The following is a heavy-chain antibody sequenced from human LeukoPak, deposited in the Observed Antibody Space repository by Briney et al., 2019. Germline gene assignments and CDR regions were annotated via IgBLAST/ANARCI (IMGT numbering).Heavy chain of an antibody. CDR1: GFTFNNYA. CDR3: ARDGIVGSPLFKFDY. Sequence: GGSLRLSCAASGFTFNNYAIHWVRQAPGKELEWVAIISFDGGNKYYADSVKGRFTISRDNSKNTLYLQMNSLRAEDTAVYYCARDGIVGSPLFKFDYWGQGTLVTVSS. J-gene: IGHJ4*02. CDR2: ISFDGGNK. D-gene: IGHD1-26*01. V-gene: IGHV3-30-3*01.